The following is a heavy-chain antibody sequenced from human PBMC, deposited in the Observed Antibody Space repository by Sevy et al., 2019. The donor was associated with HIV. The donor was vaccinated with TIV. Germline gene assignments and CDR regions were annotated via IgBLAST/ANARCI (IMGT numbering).Heavy chain of an antibody. CDR3: ATSRFGYSQLSAHFDY. Sequence: GESLKISCKGSGYSFTSYWIGWVRQMPGKGLEWMGIIYPGDSDTRYSPSFQGQVTISADKSISTAYLQWSGLKASDTAMYYCATSRFGYSQLSAHFDYWGQGTLVTVSS. J-gene: IGHJ4*02. CDR2: IYPGDSDT. D-gene: IGHD5-18*01. V-gene: IGHV5-51*01. CDR1: GYSFTSYW.